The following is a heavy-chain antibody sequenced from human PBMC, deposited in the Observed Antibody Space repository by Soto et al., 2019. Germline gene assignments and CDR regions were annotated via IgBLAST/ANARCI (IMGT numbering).Heavy chain of an antibody. CDR3: ARARQIGYFDY. V-gene: IGHV3-30-3*01. J-gene: IGHJ4*02. CDR1: RFTFSNYA. Sequence: QVQLVESGGGVVQPGRSLRLSCVGSRFTFSNYAMYWVRQAPGKGLEWVAFISSDGTSEDSADPVKGRFTVTGDNSKNTLYLQMNSLRPDDTAMYYCARARQIGYFDYWGQGALVTVSS. CDR2: ISSDGTSE. D-gene: IGHD6-6*01.